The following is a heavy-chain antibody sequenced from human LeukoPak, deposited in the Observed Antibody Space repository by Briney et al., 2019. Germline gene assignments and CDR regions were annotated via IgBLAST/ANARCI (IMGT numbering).Heavy chain of an antibody. CDR1: GYSFTSYW. CDR3: ARHVGIAVVSDRYFDL. V-gene: IGHV5-51*01. CDR2: IYPADSDT. Sequence: GESLKISCKGSGYSFTSYWIGWVRQMPGKGLEWMGIIYPADSDTRYSPSFQGQVTISAEESISTAYLQWSSLKASDNAMYYCARHVGIAVVSDRYFDLWGRGTLVTVSS. D-gene: IGHD3-22*01. J-gene: IGHJ2*01.